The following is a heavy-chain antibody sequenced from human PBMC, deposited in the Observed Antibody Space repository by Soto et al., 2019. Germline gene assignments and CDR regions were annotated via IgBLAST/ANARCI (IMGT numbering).Heavy chain of an antibody. J-gene: IGHJ6*02. CDR3: ARDGVGALYLMAV. D-gene: IGHD2-2*02. V-gene: IGHV3-11*01. Sequence: QVQLVESGGGLVKPGGSLRLSCAASRFTFSDSYMYWIRQAPGKGLECVSYISSFDSSIYYADSVKGRFTISRDNAKSLMYLQTNSMRAEDPAVYYCARDGVGALYLMAVWGQGTTVTVSS. CDR2: ISSFDSSI. CDR1: RFTFSDSY.